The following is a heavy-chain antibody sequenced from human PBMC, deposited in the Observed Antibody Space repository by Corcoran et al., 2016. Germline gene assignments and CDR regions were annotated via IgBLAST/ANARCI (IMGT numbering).Heavy chain of an antibody. CDR1: GFSLSTSGVG. CDR2: IYWNDDK. Sequence: QITLKESGPTLVKPTQTLTLTCTFSGFSLSTSGVGVGWIRQPPGKALEWLALIYWNDDKRYSPSLKSRLTITKDTSKNQVVLTMTNMDPVDTATYYWAHEYGYTGVGDNFDYWGQGTLVTVSS. CDR3: AHEYGYTGVGDNFDY. V-gene: IGHV2-5*01. D-gene: IGHD5-12*01. J-gene: IGHJ4*02.